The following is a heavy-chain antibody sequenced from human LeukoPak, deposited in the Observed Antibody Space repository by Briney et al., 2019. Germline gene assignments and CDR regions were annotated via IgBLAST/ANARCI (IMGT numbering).Heavy chain of an antibody. V-gene: IGHV1-8*01. CDR3: AKNIALTGEFDS. Sequence: ASVKVSCKASGYTFTSYDVNWFRQATGQGLEWMGWMNPDSGNTGYAQKFQGRVSLTRDTSISTAYMELSSLRSEDTAVYYCAKNIALTGEFDSWGQGTLVTVSS. J-gene: IGHJ4*02. CDR1: GYTFTSYD. D-gene: IGHD7-27*01. CDR2: MNPDSGNT.